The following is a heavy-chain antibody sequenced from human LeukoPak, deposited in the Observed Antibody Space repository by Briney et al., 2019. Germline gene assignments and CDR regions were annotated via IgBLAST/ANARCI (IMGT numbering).Heavy chain of an antibody. CDR1: GFTFSSYA. CDR3: AKDCSSTSCYGFDY. Sequence: GGSLRLSCAASGFTFSSYAMNWVRQAPGKGLEWVSAISGSGGSTYYADSVKGRFTISRDNSKNTLYLQMNSLRAEDMAVYYCAKDCSSTSCYGFDYWGQGTLVTVSS. V-gene: IGHV3-23*01. J-gene: IGHJ4*02. CDR2: ISGSGGST. D-gene: IGHD2-2*01.